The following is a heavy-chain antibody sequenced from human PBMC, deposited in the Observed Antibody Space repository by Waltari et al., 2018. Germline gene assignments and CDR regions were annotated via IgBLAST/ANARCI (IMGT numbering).Heavy chain of an antibody. Sequence: EVQLVESGGGLVQPGGSLRLSCAPSGFHFKSYEMNWVRQAPGKGLEWVSYISTSGNSANYADSLKGRFSISRDNAKNSVDLQMNSLRAEDTAVYYCARRSRFSGSPLGHWGQGSLVIVSS. D-gene: IGHD1-26*01. CDR2: ISTSGNSA. CDR3: ARRSRFSGSPLGH. J-gene: IGHJ1*01. V-gene: IGHV3-48*03. CDR1: GFHFKSYE.